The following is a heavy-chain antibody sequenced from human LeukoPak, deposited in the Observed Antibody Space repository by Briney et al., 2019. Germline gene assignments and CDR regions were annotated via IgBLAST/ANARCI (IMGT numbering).Heavy chain of an antibody. J-gene: IGHJ4*02. CDR1: GFTFNTHW. CDR3: ARDFNWNQIDY. Sequence: GGSLRLSCAASGFTFNTHWMHWVRQAPGKGLVWVSRINTDGSTTNYADSVKGRFTISRDNAKNTLYLQMNSLRVEDTAVYYCARDFNWNQIDYWGQGSLVSVSS. D-gene: IGHD1-20*01. V-gene: IGHV3-74*01. CDR2: INTDGSTT.